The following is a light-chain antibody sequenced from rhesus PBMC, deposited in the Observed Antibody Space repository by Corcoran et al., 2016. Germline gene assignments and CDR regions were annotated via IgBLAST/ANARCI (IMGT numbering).Light chain of an antibody. CDR1: QTISSY. CDR2: AAS. V-gene: IGKV1-44*01. CDR3: QQHNSHPFT. Sequence: DIQMTQSPSSLSASVGDRVTITCRASQTISSYLAWYQQKPGKVPKLLFYAASRLESGVPSRFSGSGSGTDFTLTISRLQTEDFATYYFQQHNSHPFTFGPGTKLDIK. J-gene: IGKJ3*01.